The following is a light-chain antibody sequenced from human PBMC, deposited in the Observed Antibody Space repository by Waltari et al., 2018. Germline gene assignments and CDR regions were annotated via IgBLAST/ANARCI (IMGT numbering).Light chain of an antibody. CDR3: QEYGTSRT. CDR1: QSVSSSS. V-gene: IGKV3-20*01. J-gene: IGKJ1*01. CDR2: GAS. Sequence: EIVLTQSPGTLSLSPGERATLSCRASQSVSSSSLAWYQQKPGQAPWLLIYGASSRATGIPDRFSGSGSGTDFTLTISRLEPEDFAVYYCQEYGTSRTFGQGTRVEIK.